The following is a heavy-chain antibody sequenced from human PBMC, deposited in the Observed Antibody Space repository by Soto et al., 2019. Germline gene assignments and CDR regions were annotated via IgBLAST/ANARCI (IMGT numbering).Heavy chain of an antibody. Sequence: EVQLVESGGGLVQPGGSLRLSCSASGFTFSSYVMFWIRQAPGKGLEYVSLISNNGDTTNYADSVKGRFTISRDNSKSRLFLQMSSLRTEDTAVYYCVKMVRSGQLVPSDYWGQGTLVTVSS. D-gene: IGHD6-6*01. CDR2: ISNNGDTT. J-gene: IGHJ4*02. V-gene: IGHV3-64D*06. CDR3: VKMVRSGQLVPSDY. CDR1: GFTFSSYV.